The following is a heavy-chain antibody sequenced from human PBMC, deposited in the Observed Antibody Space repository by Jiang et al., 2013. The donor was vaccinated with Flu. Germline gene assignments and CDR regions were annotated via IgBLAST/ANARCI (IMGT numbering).Heavy chain of an antibody. D-gene: IGHD1-20*01. Sequence: SLTCAVYGGSVQWLLLELDPPAPRKGLEWIGEIDHSGSTDSNPSLKSRVAISVDTSKNQFSLKLSSVTAADTAVYRCARASGMTGFRGVVEYWGQGTLVTVSP. CDR3: ARASGMTGFRGVVEY. J-gene: IGHJ4*02. V-gene: IGHV4-34*01. CDR2: IDHSGST. CDR1: GGSVQWLL.